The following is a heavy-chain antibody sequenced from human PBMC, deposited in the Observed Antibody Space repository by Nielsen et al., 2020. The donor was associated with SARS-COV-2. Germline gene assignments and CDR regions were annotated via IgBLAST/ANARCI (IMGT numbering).Heavy chain of an antibody. J-gene: IGHJ6*02. CDR3: AKDKRYSYEKPDNYGMDV. Sequence: GGSLRLSCAASGFTFSNYAMTWVRQTPGRGLEWVSSIGGSGANTYYADSVKGRFTISRDISSNTLHLQMNSLRAEDTAVYYCAKDKRYSYEKPDNYGMDVWGQGTTVTVSS. V-gene: IGHV3-23*01. CDR1: GFTFSNYA. D-gene: IGHD5-18*01. CDR2: IGGSGANT.